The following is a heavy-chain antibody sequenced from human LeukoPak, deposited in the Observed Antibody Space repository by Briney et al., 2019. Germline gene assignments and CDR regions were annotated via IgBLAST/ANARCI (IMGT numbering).Heavy chain of an antibody. CDR3: ARCPPESTHSDY. J-gene: IGHJ4*02. D-gene: IGHD2-2*01. CDR2: MRPNNGNS. Sequence: GASVKVSCKASGYSFTSYDFNWVRQAAGQGLEWIGWMRPNNGNSGFAQKFQGRVTMTRSTSITTAYMELSSLTSEDTAVYYCARCPPESTHSDYWGQGTLVTVSS. CDR1: GYSFTSYD. V-gene: IGHV1-8*01.